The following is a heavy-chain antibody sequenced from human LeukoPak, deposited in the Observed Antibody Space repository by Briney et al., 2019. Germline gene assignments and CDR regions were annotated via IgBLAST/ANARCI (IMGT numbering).Heavy chain of an antibody. J-gene: IGHJ6*03. V-gene: IGHV4-34*01. CDR3: ARRDYDYGAKWAMDV. CDR1: GGSFSGYY. D-gene: IGHD4-23*01. Sequence: AETLSLTCAVYGGSFSGYYWSWIRQPPGKGLEWIGGINHSGSTTYNPSLKSRGTISVDTSKNQFSLKLSSVTAADTAVYYCARRDYDYGAKWAMDVWDKGTTVNVSS. CDR2: INHSGST.